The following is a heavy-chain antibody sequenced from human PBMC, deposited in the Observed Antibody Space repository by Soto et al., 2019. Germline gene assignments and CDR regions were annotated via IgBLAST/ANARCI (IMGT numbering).Heavy chain of an antibody. CDR2: ISSSSSYI. CDR3: ARDMRIAAAGSDY. D-gene: IGHD6-13*01. V-gene: IGHV3-21*01. J-gene: IGHJ4*02. CDR1: GFTFSSYS. Sequence: EVQLVESGGGLVKPGGSLRLSCAASGFTFSSYSMNWVRQAPGKGLEWVSSISSSSSYIYYADSVKGRFTISRDNAKNSLYLQMNRLRAEDTSVYYCARDMRIAAAGSDYWGQGTLVTVSS.